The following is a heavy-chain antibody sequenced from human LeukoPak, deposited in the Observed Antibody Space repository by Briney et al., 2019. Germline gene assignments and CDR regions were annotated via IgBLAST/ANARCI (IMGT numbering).Heavy chain of an antibody. CDR2: ISYDGSNK. Sequence: GGSLRPSCAASGFTFSSYGMHWARQAPGKGLEWVAVISYDGSNKYYADSVKGRFTISRDNSKNTLYLQMNSLRAEDTAVYYCAKLQSPPDSSGYYYVGDAFDIWGQGTMVTISS. V-gene: IGHV3-30*18. J-gene: IGHJ3*02. D-gene: IGHD3-22*01. CDR3: AKLQSPPDSSGYYYVGDAFDI. CDR1: GFTFSSYG.